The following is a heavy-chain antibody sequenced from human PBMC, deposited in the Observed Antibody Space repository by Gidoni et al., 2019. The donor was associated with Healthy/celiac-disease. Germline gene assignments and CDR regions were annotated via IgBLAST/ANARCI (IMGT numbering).Heavy chain of an antibody. Sequence: EVQLLESGGGLVQPGGSLRPSCAASGCTVSSYAMSWFRQAPGKGLEWVSAISGSGVSTYYADSVKGRSTISRDNSKNTLYLQMNSLRAEDTAVYYCAKGVLWPTYYFDYWGQGTLVTVSS. CDR3: AKGVLWPTYYFDY. D-gene: IGHD2-21*01. V-gene: IGHV3-23*01. J-gene: IGHJ4*02. CDR2: ISGSGVST. CDR1: GCTVSSYA.